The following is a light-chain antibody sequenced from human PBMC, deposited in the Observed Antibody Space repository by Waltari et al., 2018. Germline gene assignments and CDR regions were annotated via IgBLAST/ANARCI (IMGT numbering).Light chain of an antibody. CDR1: SPHIGTNL. V-gene: IGLV1-47*01. J-gene: IGLJ3*02. CDR3: AAWDDSLSGRV. CDR2: RKN. Sequence: QSVLTQPPSASGTPGQSVTTSCSRSSPHIGTNLVSWYQQLPGTAPKLLIYRKNQRPSGVPDRFSGSKSGTSASLAISGLRSEDEADYYCAAWDDSLSGRVFGGGTKLTVL.